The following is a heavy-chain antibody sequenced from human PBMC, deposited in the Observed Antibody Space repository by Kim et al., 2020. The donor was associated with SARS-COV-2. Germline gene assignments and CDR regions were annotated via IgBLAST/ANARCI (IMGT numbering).Heavy chain of an antibody. CDR1: GFTFSSYS. D-gene: IGHD1-26*01. CDR3: ARVLSVSYLDS. Sequence: GGSLRLSCAASGFTFSSYSMNWVRQAPGKGLEWVSSISSGGSHIYYADSVKGRFTISRDDAKNSLSLQMDSLRDEDTAVYYCARVLSVSYLDSWGQGTLV. J-gene: IGHJ4*02. CDR2: ISSGGSHI. V-gene: IGHV3-21*01.